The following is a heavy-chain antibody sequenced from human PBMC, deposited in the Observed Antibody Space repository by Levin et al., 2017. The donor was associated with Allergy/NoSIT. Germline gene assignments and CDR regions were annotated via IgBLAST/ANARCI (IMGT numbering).Heavy chain of an antibody. V-gene: IGHV3-23*01. D-gene: IGHD2-2*01. Sequence: GESLKISCAASGFPFNNYGMSWVRQAPGKGLEWVSGISSSGENTYYAECVKGRSTISRDRSKNMIILQLNSLRAEDAAIYYCAKWDTSLRSSAFDTWGQGTKVTVSS. CDR1: GFPFNNYG. CDR3: AKWDTSLRSSAFDT. CDR2: ISSSGENT. J-gene: IGHJ3*02.